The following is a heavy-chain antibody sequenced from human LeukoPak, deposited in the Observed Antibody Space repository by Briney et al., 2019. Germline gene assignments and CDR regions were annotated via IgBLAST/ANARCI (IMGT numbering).Heavy chain of an antibody. V-gene: IGHV3-33*01. CDR1: GFTFSSYG. D-gene: IGHD5-12*01. Sequence: PGGSLRLSCAASGFTFSSYGMHWVRQAPGKGLEWVAVIWYDGSNKCYADSVKGRFTISRDNSKNTLYLQMNSLRAEDTAAYYCARDPMVVAAPEGYYFDYWGQGTLVTVSS. J-gene: IGHJ4*02. CDR2: IWYDGSNK. CDR3: ARDPMVVAAPEGYYFDY.